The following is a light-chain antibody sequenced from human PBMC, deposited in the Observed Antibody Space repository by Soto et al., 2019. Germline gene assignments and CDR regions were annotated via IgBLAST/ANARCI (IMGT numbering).Light chain of an antibody. CDR3: QQLNSYPQT. CDR1: QGISSY. Sequence: DIQLTQSPSFLSASVGDRVTITCRVSQGISSYLAWYQQKPGKAPKLLIYAASTLQSGVPSRFSGSGSGTAFTLTISSLQPEDFATYYCQQLNSYPQTFGQGTKVEIK. J-gene: IGKJ1*01. CDR2: AAS. V-gene: IGKV1-9*01.